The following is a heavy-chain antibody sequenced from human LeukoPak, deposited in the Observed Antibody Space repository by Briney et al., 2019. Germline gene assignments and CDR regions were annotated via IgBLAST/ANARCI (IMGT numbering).Heavy chain of an antibody. V-gene: IGHV1-18*01. D-gene: IGHD1-26*01. J-gene: IGHJ4*02. Sequence: AASVKVSCKASGYTFTSYGISWVRQAPGQGLEWMGWISAYNGNTNYAQKLQGRVTMTTDTSTSTAYMELRSLRSDDTAVYYCAAEWELLRFDYWGQGTLVTVSS. CDR3: AAEWELLRFDY. CDR2: ISAYNGNT. CDR1: GYTFTSYG.